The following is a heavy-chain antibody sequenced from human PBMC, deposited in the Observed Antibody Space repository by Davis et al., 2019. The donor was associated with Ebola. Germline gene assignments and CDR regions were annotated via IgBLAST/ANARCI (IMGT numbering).Heavy chain of an antibody. CDR1: GFTLSSDA. Sequence: PGGSLRLSCAASGFTLSSDAMHWVRQAPGKGLEWVAFIRYDGSNKYYADSVKGRFTISRDNSKNTLYLQMNSLRAEDTAVYYCAWDLTGTTNYWGQGTLVTVSS. V-gene: IGHV3-30*02. D-gene: IGHD1-7*01. CDR2: IRYDGSNK. J-gene: IGHJ4*02. CDR3: AWDLTGTTNY.